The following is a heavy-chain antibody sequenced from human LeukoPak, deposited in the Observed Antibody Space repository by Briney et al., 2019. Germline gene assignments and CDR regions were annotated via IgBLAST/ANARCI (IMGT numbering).Heavy chain of an antibody. J-gene: IGHJ4*02. V-gene: IGHV1-69*13. Sequence: GASVKVSCKASGYTFTGYCMNCVRQAPGQGLEWMGGIIPSFGTANYAQKFQGRVTITADESTSTAYMELSSLRSEDTAVYYCARSADNYYYDSSGYYSLDHWGQGTLVTVSS. CDR3: ARSADNYYYDSSGYYSLDH. CDR2: IIPSFGTA. CDR1: GYTFTGYC. D-gene: IGHD3-22*01.